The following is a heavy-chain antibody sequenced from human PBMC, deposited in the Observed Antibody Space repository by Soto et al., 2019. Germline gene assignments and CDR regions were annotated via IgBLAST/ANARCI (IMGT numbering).Heavy chain of an antibody. CDR2: ISYEGSNK. V-gene: IGHV3-30-3*01. Sequence: GGSLRLSCAASGFTFSSYAMHWVRQAPGKGLEWVAVISYEGSNKYYAESVKGRFTISRDNSKNTLYLQMNSLRAEDTAVYYCARAGQGHSSGWYGDYFDYWGQGTLVTVSS. J-gene: IGHJ4*02. CDR3: ARAGQGHSSGWYGDYFDY. D-gene: IGHD6-19*01. CDR1: GFTFSSYA.